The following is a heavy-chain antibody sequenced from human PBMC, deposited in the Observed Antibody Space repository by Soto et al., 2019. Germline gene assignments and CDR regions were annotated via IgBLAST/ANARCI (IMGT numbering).Heavy chain of an antibody. V-gene: IGHV1-18*01. CDR3: AREPRDIVVVTAAAYYAFDN. CDR1: GYTFTSYG. D-gene: IGHD2-2*01. CDR2: ISAYNGNT. J-gene: IGHJ3*02. Sequence: GASVKVSCKASGYTFTSYGISWVRQAPGQGLEWMGWISAYNGNTNYAQKLQGRVTMTTDTSTSKAYMELRSLRSDDTAVYYCAREPRDIVVVTAAAYYAFDNWGQGTMVTVSS.